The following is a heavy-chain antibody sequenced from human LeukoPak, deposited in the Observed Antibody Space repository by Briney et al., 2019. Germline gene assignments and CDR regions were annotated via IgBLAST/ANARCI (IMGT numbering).Heavy chain of an antibody. CDR3: AKDSRIWFGDVFVDY. D-gene: IGHD3-10*01. CDR1: GFTFSSYG. J-gene: IGHJ4*02. V-gene: IGHV3-30*02. Sequence: GGSLRLSCAASGFTFSSYGMHWVRQAPGKGLEWVAFIRYDGSNKYYADSVKGRFTISRDNSKNTLYLQMNSLRAEDTAVYYCAKDSRIWFGDVFVDYWGQGTLVTVSS. CDR2: IRYDGSNK.